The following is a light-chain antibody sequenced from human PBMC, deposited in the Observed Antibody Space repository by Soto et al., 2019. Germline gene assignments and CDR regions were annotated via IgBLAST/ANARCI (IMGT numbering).Light chain of an antibody. CDR2: DVS. V-gene: IGLV2-14*03. Sequence: QSVLTQPASVSGSPGQSITISCTGTSSDVGVYNYVSWYQHHPGNAPKLMIYDVSNRPSGVSNPFSGSKSGNTASLTISGLQSEDEADYYCSSYTSSSTDVFGPGTKVTVL. CDR3: SSYTSSSTDV. J-gene: IGLJ1*01. CDR1: SSDVGVYNY.